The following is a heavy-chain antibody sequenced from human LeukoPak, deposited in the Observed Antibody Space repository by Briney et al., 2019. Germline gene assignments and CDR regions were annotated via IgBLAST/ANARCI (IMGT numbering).Heavy chain of an antibody. J-gene: IGHJ4*02. V-gene: IGHV3-11*04. CDR3: ARDLEYCSGGSCYSAHFDY. Sequence: GGSLRLSCEASGFNFSDYYMSWIRQAPGKGLEWVSYISISGSTRYYADSVKGRFTISRDNAKNSLYLQMNSLRAEDTAVYYCARDLEYCSGGSCYSAHFDYWGQGTLVTVSS. CDR1: GFNFSDYY. D-gene: IGHD2-15*01. CDR2: ISISGSTR.